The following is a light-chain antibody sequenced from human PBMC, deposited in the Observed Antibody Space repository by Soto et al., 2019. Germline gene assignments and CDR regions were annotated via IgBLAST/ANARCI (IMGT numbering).Light chain of an antibody. J-gene: IGKJ4*01. V-gene: IGKV3-20*01. CDR2: DAS. Sequence: EIVLTQTPGTVSLSPGERATLSCRASQSVRSTYFAWYQHKPGQAPRLLIFDASTRATGVPDGFSGSGSGTDFTLTISRLEPEDFALYYCHQYGHSPVTFGGGTKGDIK. CDR3: HQYGHSPVT. CDR1: QSVRSTY.